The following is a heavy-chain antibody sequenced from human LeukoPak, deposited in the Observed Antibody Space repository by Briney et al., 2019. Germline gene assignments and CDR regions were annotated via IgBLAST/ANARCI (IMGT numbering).Heavy chain of an antibody. D-gene: IGHD3-3*02. CDR1: GFTFDDYA. J-gene: IGHJ4*02. Sequence: GGSLRLSCAASGFTFDDYAMHWVRQAPGKGLEWVSLISGDGGSTYYADSVKGRFTISRDNSKNSLYLQMNSLRTEDTALYNCAKVTFFSVLDYWGEGTLVTVSS. CDR2: ISGDGGST. V-gene: IGHV3-43*02. CDR3: AKVTFFSVLDY.